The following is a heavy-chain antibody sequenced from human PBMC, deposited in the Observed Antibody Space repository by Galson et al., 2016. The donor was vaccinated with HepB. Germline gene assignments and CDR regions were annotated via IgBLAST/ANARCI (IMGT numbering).Heavy chain of an antibody. CDR1: GFTFSSYA. V-gene: IGHV3-23*01. Sequence: SLRLSCAASGFTFSSYAMSWVRQAPGKGLEWISAISGSGGITYYADSVKGRFTISRDNSKNTPYLQMNSLRAEDTAVYYCAKHWRYVMVVAATPVDAFDIWGQGTMVTVSS. D-gene: IGHD2-15*01. CDR3: AKHWRYVMVVAATPVDAFDI. CDR2: ISGSGGIT. J-gene: IGHJ3*02.